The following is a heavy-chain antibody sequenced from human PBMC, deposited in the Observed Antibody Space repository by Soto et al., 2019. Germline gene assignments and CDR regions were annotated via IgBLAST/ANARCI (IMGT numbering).Heavy chain of an antibody. CDR2: IRSDGTTI. J-gene: IGHJ4*02. V-gene: IGHV3-48*02. Sequence: EAHLVESGGGMVQPGGSLRLSCAASGFTFSDNPMNWVRLAPGKALEWVSHIRSDGTTIYYADSVKGRFTISRDNAKNSLYLNMNSLRDEDTAIYYCVRDHDFAFDTWGQGTLVTVSS. CDR3: VRDHDFAFDT. D-gene: IGHD2-21*02. CDR1: GFTFSDNP.